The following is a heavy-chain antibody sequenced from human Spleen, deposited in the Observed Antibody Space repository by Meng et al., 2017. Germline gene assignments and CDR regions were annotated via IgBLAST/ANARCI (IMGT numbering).Heavy chain of an antibody. V-gene: IGHV3-23*01. D-gene: IGHD4-17*01. CDR3: AKGWGGDYVPTRYS. CDR2: ISGSGGST. CDR1: EFTFNSYA. J-gene: IGHJ4*02. Sequence: GESLKISCAASEFTFNSYAMTWVRQAPGKGLEWVSVISGSGGSTYYADSVKGRFTISRENSKNTLYLQMRSLRDEDTAVYYCAKGWGGDYVPTRYSWGQGTLVTVSS.